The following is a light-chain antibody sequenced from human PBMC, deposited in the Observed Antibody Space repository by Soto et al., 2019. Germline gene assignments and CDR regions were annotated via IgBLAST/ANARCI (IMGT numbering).Light chain of an antibody. Sequence: EIVMMQSPAMLSVSPGEGATLSCRASQNVNNRLAWYQQKAGQPPRLLIYGASTRATGIPARFSGSGSGTEFTLTISSLQSEDFAVYYCQHFNSWPLLFGQGTKV. CDR2: GAS. V-gene: IGKV3-15*01. J-gene: IGKJ1*01. CDR3: QHFNSWPLL. CDR1: QNVNNR.